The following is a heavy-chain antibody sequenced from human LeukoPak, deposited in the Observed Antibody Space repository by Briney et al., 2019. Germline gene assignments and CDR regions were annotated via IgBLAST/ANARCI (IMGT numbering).Heavy chain of an antibody. V-gene: IGHV4-34*01. CDR1: GGSFSGYY. Sequence: SETLSLTCAVYGGSFSGYYWGWIRQPPGKGLEWIGEINHSGSTNYNPSLKSRVTISVDTSKNQFSLKLSSVTAADTAVYYCARRPQQLVSWFDPWGQGTLVTVSS. J-gene: IGHJ5*02. CDR2: INHSGST. D-gene: IGHD6-13*01. CDR3: ARRPQQLVSWFDP.